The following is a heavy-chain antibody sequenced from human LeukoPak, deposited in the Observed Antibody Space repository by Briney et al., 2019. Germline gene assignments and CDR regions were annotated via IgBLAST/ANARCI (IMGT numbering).Heavy chain of an antibody. CDR1: GYTFTGYY. CDR2: INPNSGGT. J-gene: IGHJ4*02. Sequence: ASVKVSCKASGYTFTGYYMHWVRQAPGQGLEWMGWINPNSGGTNYAQKFQGRVTMTRDTSISTAYMELSRLRSDDTAVYYCARRRPGALIWNYDYYFDYWGQGTLVTVSS. D-gene: IGHD1-7*01. CDR3: ARRRPGALIWNYDYYFDY. V-gene: IGHV1-2*02.